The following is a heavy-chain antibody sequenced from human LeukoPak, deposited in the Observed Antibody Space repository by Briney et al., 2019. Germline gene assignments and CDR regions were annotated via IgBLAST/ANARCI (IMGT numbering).Heavy chain of an antibody. J-gene: IGHJ6*03. CDR1: GFTFDDYG. D-gene: IGHD2-15*01. CDR3: ARVLRYCSGGNCYSGGLGYMDV. Sequence: SGGSLRLSCAASGFTFDDYGMRWIRQAPGKGLEWVSSISRSGSTKYYADSVKGRFTISRDNAKNSLFLQMNSLRAEDTAVYYCARVLRYCSGGNCYSGGLGYMDVWGKGTTVTISS. V-gene: IGHV3-11*01. CDR2: ISRSGSTK.